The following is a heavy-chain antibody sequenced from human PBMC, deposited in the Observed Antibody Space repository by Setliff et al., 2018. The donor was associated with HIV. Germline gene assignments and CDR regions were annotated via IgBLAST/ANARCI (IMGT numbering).Heavy chain of an antibody. J-gene: IGHJ3*02. V-gene: IGHV4-4*07. CDR2: IYYNGWT. CDR1: GDSVTGYH. Sequence: KPSETLSLTCIVSGDSVTGYHWNWIRQPAGQGLEWIGRIYYNGWTDYNPSLKSRLTMSVDTSNNLFSLRLTSVTAADTAVYYCARAEMATIVAFDIWGQGTMVTVSS. CDR3: ARAEMATIVAFDI. D-gene: IGHD5-12*01.